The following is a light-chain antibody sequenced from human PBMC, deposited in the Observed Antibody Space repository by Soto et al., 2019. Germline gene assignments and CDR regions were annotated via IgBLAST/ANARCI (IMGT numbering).Light chain of an antibody. Sequence: EMVLTQSPGTLSLSPGERATLSCRASQSVSSYLAWYQQKPGQAPRLLIYDASNRATGIPARFSGSGSATDFTLTISSLEPEDFAVYYCQQRSNWPRALTFGGGTKVDIK. CDR2: DAS. CDR1: QSVSSY. J-gene: IGKJ4*01. V-gene: IGKV3-11*01. CDR3: QQRSNWPRALT.